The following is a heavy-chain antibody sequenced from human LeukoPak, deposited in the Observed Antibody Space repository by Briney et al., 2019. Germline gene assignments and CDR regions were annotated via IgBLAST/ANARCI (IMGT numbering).Heavy chain of an antibody. CDR1: GYTFTGYS. CDR3: ARDLSPYYGSGSWDY. D-gene: IGHD3-10*01. Sequence: ASVKVSCKASGYTFTGYSMHWVRQAPGQGLEWMGWINPNSGGTNYAQKFQGRVTMTRDTSISTAYMELSSLRSDDTAVYYCARDLSPYYGSGSWDYWGQGTLVTVSS. V-gene: IGHV1-2*02. CDR2: INPNSGGT. J-gene: IGHJ4*02.